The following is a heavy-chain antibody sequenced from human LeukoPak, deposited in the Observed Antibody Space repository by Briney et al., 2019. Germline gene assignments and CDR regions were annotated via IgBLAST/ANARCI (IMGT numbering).Heavy chain of an antibody. J-gene: IGHJ4*02. Sequence: GGSLRLSCAASGFTFSSYGMHWVRQAPGKGLEWVAFIRYDGSSQRYTDSVKGRFTISRDNSKNTVYLQMNSLRAEDTAVYYCAKRRDVAAGGSGAFDYWGQGSLVTVPS. CDR3: AKRRDVAAGGSGAFDY. V-gene: IGHV3-30*02. CDR2: IRYDGSSQ. D-gene: IGHD6-13*01. CDR1: GFTFSSYG.